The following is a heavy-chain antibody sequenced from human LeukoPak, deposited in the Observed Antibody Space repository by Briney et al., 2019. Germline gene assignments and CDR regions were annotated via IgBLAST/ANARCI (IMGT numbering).Heavy chain of an antibody. CDR1: GFTFSSYA. V-gene: IGHV3-23*01. D-gene: IGHD6-19*01. J-gene: IGHJ4*02. CDR3: ANAWYSSGWYEYYFDY. CDR2: ISGSGGST. Sequence: GGSLRLSCAASGFTFSSYAMSWVRQAPGKGLEWVSAISGSGGSTYYADSVKGRFTISRDNSKNTLYLQMNSLRAEDTAVYYCANAWYSSGWYEYYFDYWGQGTLVTVSS.